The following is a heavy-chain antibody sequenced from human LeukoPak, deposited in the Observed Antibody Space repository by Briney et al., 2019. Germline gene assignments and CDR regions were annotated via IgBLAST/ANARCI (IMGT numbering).Heavy chain of an antibody. D-gene: IGHD3-10*01. CDR1: GGSFSGYY. V-gene: IGHV4-34*01. J-gene: IGHJ4*02. CDR3: ARDQRYYYGSGSYYNVFDY. CDR2: INHSGST. Sequence: PSETLSLTCAVYGGSFSGYYWSWIRQPPGKGLEWIGEINHSGSTNYNPSLKSRVTISVDTSKNQFSLKLSSVTAADTAVYYCARDQRYYYGSGSYYNVFDYWGQGTLVTVSS.